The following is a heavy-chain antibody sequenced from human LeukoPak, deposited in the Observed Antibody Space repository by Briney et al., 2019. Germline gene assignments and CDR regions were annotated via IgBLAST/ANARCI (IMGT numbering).Heavy chain of an antibody. CDR3: AKGDTYYDFWSGYYYFDY. CDR1: GFTFSSYA. J-gene: IGHJ4*02. Sequence: GGSLRLSCAASGFTFSSYAMSWVRQAPGKGLDSVSAISGSGGSTYYADSVKGRFTISRDNSKNTLYLQMNSLRAEDTAVYYCAKGDTYYDFWSGYYYFDYWGQGTLVTVSS. V-gene: IGHV3-23*01. CDR2: ISGSGGST. D-gene: IGHD3-3*01.